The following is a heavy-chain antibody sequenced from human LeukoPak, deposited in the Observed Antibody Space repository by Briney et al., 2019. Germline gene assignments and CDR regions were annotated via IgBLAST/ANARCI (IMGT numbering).Heavy chain of an antibody. Sequence: GGSLRLSCATSGFTFSSYAMSWVRQAPGKGLEWVSAIRGSGGSTYYAASVKGRFTISRDNSKNTLYLQMNSLRAEDTAVYYCAKGTSPYYYGMDVWGQGTTVTVSS. J-gene: IGHJ6*02. CDR2: IRGSGGST. CDR3: AKGTSPYYYGMDV. D-gene: IGHD1-14*01. CDR1: GFTFSSYA. V-gene: IGHV3-23*01.